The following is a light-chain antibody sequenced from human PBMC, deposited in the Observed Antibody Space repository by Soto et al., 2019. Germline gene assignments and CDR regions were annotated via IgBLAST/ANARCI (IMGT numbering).Light chain of an antibody. Sequence: GVPSRFSGSGSGTDFTVTISSLQPEDIATYYCQQYNNVSVCTFGPGTKVDIK. CDR3: QQYNNVSVCT. J-gene: IGKJ3*01. V-gene: IGKV1-33*01.